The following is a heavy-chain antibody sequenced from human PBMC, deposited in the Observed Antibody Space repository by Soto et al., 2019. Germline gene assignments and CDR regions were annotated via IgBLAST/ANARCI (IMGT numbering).Heavy chain of an antibody. V-gene: IGHV1-18*01. CDR3: ARDVVAITTGGPDY. CDR1: GYTFSNYG. Sequence: QVQLVQSGAEVKKPGASVKVSCKASGYTFSNYGISWVRQAPGQGLEWLGWISAYSGDTNFAQRFQDRVTMTTDTSTSTAYMELRSLTSDDTALYYCARDVVAITTGGPDYWGQGTLVTVSS. J-gene: IGHJ4*02. CDR2: ISAYSGDT. D-gene: IGHD3-22*01.